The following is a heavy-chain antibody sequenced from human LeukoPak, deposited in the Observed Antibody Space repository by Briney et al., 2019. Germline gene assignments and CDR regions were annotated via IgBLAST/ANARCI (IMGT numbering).Heavy chain of an antibody. CDR2: INHSGST. D-gene: IGHD4-17*01. Sequence: SETLSLTCAVYGGSFSGYYWSWIRQPPGKGLEGIGEINHSGSTNYNPSLKSRVTISVDTSKNQFSLKLSSVIAADTAVYYCARRATVTYYYYYYMDVWGKGTTVTVSS. V-gene: IGHV4-34*01. J-gene: IGHJ6*03. CDR3: ARRATVTYYYYYYMDV. CDR1: GGSFSGYY.